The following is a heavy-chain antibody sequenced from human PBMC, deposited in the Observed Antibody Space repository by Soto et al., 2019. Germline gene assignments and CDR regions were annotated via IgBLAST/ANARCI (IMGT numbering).Heavy chain of an antibody. Sequence: QVQLQESGPGLVKPSQTLSLTCTVSGGSISSGGTGSYWTWIRQLPGKGLEWIGYIYYTGNTYYNPSTHSRPTRSIDTSENQFALKLTSVTAADTAVYFCASGHDAYKVRYWGQGTLVTVSS. CDR2: IYYTGNT. CDR3: ASGHDAYKVRY. D-gene: IGHD1-1*01. V-gene: IGHV4-31*03. J-gene: IGHJ4*02. CDR1: GGSISSGGTGSY.